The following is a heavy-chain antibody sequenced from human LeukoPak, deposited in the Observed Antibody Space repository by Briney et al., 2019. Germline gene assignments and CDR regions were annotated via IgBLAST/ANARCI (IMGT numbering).Heavy chain of an antibody. Sequence: GGSLRLSCAASGFTVSSNEMSWVRQAPGKGLEWVSSISGGSTYYADSRKGRFTISRDNAKNSLYLQMNSLRAEDTALYYCAKDSGYDPGYYFDYWGQGTLVTVSS. D-gene: IGHD5-12*01. J-gene: IGHJ4*02. V-gene: IGHV3-38-3*01. CDR2: ISGGST. CDR3: AKDSGYDPGYYFDY. CDR1: GFTVSSNE.